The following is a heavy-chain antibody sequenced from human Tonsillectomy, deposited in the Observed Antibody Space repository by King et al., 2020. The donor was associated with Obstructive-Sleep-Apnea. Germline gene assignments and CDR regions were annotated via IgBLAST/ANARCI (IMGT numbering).Heavy chain of an antibody. CDR3: ASGDAFDI. Sequence: EVQLVESGGGLVQPGGSLRLSCAASGFTFCSYWMRCVRQAPGKGLAWGANIKQDGSEKYYVDSVKGRFTISRDNAKNSLYLQMNSLRAEDTAVYYCASGDAFDIWGQGTMVTVSS. CDR2: IKQDGSEK. J-gene: IGHJ3*02. CDR1: GFTFCSYW. V-gene: IGHV3-7*01.